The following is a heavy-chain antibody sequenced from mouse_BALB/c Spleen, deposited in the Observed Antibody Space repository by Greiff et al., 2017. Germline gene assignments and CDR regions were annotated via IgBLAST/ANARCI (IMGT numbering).Heavy chain of an antibody. Sequence: EVNVVESGGGLVQPGGSRKLSCAASGFTFSSFGMHWVRQAPEKGLEWVAYISSGSSTIYYADTVKGRFTISRDNPKNTLFLQMTSLRSEDTAMYYCARSGGYGWFAYWGQGTLVTVSA. J-gene: IGHJ3*01. V-gene: IGHV5-17*02. CDR2: ISSGSSTI. D-gene: IGHD2-2*01. CDR1: GFTFSSFG. CDR3: ARSGGYGWFAY.